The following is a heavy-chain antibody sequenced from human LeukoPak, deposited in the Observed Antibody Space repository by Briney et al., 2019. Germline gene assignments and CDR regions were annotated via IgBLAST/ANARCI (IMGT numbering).Heavy chain of an antibody. Sequence: GGSLRLSCAASGFTLSNYGMSWVRQTPGKGLEWVSAFSGSGESSSYAASVQGRFTISRDNAKNSLYLQMNSLRAEDTALYYCAKDISGSHGAFDIWGQGTMVTVSS. CDR3: AKDISGSHGAFDI. J-gene: IGHJ3*02. D-gene: IGHD1-26*01. CDR2: FSGSGESS. V-gene: IGHV3-23*01. CDR1: GFTLSNYG.